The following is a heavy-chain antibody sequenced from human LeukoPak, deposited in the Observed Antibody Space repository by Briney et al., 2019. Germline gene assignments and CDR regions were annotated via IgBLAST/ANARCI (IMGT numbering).Heavy chain of an antibody. D-gene: IGHD3-16*01. CDR2: IHTRGST. CDR1: GGSISGVY. Sequence: SETLSLTCTVSGGSISGVYWNWIRQPPRKGLEWVGYIHTRGSTSFNPSLKSRLSFSIDTSKNQASLRLSSVTATDTAVYYCTRRRGGWGEGEFDFWGQGIPVTVST. J-gene: IGHJ4*02. V-gene: IGHV4-4*09. CDR3: TRRRGGWGEGEFDF.